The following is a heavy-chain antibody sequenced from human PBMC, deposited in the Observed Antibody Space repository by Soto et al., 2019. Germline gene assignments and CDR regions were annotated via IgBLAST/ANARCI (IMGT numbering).Heavy chain of an antibody. J-gene: IGHJ4*02. D-gene: IGHD3-10*01. Sequence: QVQLVESGGGLVKPGGSLRLSCSATGFTFSDYYMSWIRQAPGKVLEWVTYISSSGSTIYYADSVKGRFTISRDNAKNSLYLQMNSLRAEDTAVYYCARDRRLGPDNGSPGADYWGQGTLVTVSS. CDR2: ISSSGSTI. CDR1: GFTFSDYY. CDR3: ARDRRLGPDNGSPGADY. V-gene: IGHV3-11*01.